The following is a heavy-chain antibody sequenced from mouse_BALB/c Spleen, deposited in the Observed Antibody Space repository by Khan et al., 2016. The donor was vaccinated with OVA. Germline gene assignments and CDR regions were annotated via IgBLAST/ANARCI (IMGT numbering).Heavy chain of an antibody. J-gene: IGHJ2*01. CDR3: WILR. Sequence: EVKLEESGGGLVQPGGSMKLSCVASGFTFSNYWMNWVRQSPEKGLEWVADIRLKYDDYVPHSAESVTGRFTISRDDSKSSVYLQMNNLRAEDTGIYYCWILRWGQGTTLTVAS. CDR2: IRLKYDDYVP. CDR1: GFTFSNYW. V-gene: IGHV6-6*02.